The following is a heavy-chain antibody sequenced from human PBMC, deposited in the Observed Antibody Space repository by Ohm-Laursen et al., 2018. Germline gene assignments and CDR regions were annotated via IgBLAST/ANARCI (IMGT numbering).Heavy chain of an antibody. D-gene: IGHD4-17*01. J-gene: IGHJ4*02. V-gene: IGHV3-66*01. CDR2: IYTGDIT. CDR1: GFTITSNY. Sequence: GSLRLSCAASGFTITSNYMNWARQAPGKGLEWVSVIYTGDITSYADSVKGRFTISRDISKNALYLHMNSLRAEDRGVYYCVRGLADGVHLNWGQGTLVAVSS. CDR3: VRGLADGVHLN.